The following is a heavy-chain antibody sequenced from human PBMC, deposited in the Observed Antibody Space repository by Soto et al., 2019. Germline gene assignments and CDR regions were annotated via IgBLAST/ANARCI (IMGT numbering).Heavy chain of an antibody. Sequence: PGGSLRLSCAASGFTFSSYGMHRVRQAPGKGLERVAVIWYDGSNKYYADSVKGRFTISRDNSKNTLYLQMNSLRAEDTAVYYCARDLLRYSSGYSCGADYWGQGTLVTISS. J-gene: IGHJ4*02. V-gene: IGHV3-33*01. CDR1: GFTFSSYG. CDR3: ARDLLRYSSGYSCGADY. D-gene: IGHD3-22*01. CDR2: IWYDGSNK.